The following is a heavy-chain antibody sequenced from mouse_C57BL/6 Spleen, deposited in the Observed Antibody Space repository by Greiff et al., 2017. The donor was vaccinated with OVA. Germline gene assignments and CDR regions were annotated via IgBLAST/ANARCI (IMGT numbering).Heavy chain of an antibody. CDR1: GFTFSDYY. Sequence: EVQLQESEGGLVQPGSSMKLSCTASGFTFSDYYMAWVRQVPEKGLEWVANINYDGSSTYYLDSLKSRFIISRDNAKNILYLQMSSLKSEDTATYYCARDGGLRGFAYWGQGTLVTVSA. J-gene: IGHJ3*01. CDR3: ARDGGLRGFAY. D-gene: IGHD2-4*01. CDR2: INYDGSST. V-gene: IGHV5-16*01.